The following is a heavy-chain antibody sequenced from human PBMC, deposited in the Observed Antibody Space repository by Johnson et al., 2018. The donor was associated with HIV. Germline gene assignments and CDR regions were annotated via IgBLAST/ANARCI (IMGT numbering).Heavy chain of an antibody. V-gene: IGHV3-30*14. CDR2: ISYDGSNK. CDR3: AREGVVGVKDGLI. CDR1: GFTFSSYA. Sequence: QMLLVESGGGVVKPGESLRLSCAASGFTFSSYAMHWVRQAPGKGLEWVAVISYDGSNKYYADSVKGRFTISRDSSKNAVYLQMSSLRAEDTAVYYCAREGVVGVKDGLICGQGTMVTVSS. J-gene: IGHJ3*02. D-gene: IGHD2-15*01.